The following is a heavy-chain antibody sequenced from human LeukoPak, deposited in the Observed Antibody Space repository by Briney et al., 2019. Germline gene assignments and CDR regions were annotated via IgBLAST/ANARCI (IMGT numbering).Heavy chain of an antibody. J-gene: IGHJ3*02. CDR3: EVLGGGELLI. V-gene: IGHV1-69*02. Sequence: ASVKVSCTASGGTLSGDTISWVRQAPGQGLEWMGRIIPILGIANYAQKFQGRVTITADKSTSTAYMELSSLRSEATAVYYCEVLGGGELLIWGQGTMVTVSS. CDR1: GGTLSGDT. CDR2: IIPILGIA. D-gene: IGHD1-26*01.